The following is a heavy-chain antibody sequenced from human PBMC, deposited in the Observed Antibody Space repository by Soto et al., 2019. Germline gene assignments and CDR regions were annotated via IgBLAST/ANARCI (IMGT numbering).Heavy chain of an antibody. Sequence: PSETLSRTCGVSGYSINSGYYWGWIRQPPGKGLEWIGSVFHSGTTYQNPSLKTRATISVDTSRNQFSLELDSVTAADTAVYYCARDFGHLHDFWSAPDYWGQGILVTVSS. CDR1: GYSINSGYY. J-gene: IGHJ4*02. D-gene: IGHD3-3*01. CDR3: ARDFGHLHDFWSAPDY. CDR2: VFHSGTT. V-gene: IGHV4-38-2*02.